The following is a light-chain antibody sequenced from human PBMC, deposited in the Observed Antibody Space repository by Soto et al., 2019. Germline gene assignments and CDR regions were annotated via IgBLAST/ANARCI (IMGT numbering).Light chain of an antibody. CDR3: QQHSSWPLS. CDR2: SVS. J-gene: IGKJ2*03. Sequence: IVMTQSPATLPVSPGERATLSCRASQSISSSTLAWYQQKPGQPPRLLIYSVSTRAAGIPARFSGSGSGTEFTLTIRSLQSEDFAVYYCQQHSSWPLSFGQGTKLEI. CDR1: QSISSS. V-gene: IGKV3-15*01.